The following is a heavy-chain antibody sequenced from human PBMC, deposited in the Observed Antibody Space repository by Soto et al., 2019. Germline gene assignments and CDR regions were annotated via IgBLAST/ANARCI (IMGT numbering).Heavy chain of an antibody. J-gene: IGHJ4*01. V-gene: IGHV3-30*03. D-gene: IGHD2-15*01. CDR2: ISYESIST. CDR3: AREAGCSGTNCNVYFDY. CDR1: RLTFSNYG. Sequence: GGSLRLSCVASRLTFSNYGMHWVRQAPGKGLEWLAVISYESISTVYRDSVRGRFTISRDNSRNTLYLHMNSLTPEDTAVYYCAREAGCSGTNCNVYFDYWGLGTLVTVSS.